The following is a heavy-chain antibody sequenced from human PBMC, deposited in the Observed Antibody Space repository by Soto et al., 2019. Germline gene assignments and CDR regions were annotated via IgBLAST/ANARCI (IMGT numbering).Heavy chain of an antibody. D-gene: IGHD2-2*01. CDR3: ATLLGSHQHYYFGIDV. Sequence: QMQLQESGPELMKPSQTLSLICTVSGYSMTSGGYYWSWIRHLPGKGLEWIGYIYYSGGTQFNPSLKSRVYMSVDTSKNQFSLRLSSVTASDTAVYYCATLLGSHQHYYFGIDVWGQGTTVTVSS. CDR1: GYSMTSGGYY. J-gene: IGHJ6*02. CDR2: IYYSGGT. V-gene: IGHV4-31*03.